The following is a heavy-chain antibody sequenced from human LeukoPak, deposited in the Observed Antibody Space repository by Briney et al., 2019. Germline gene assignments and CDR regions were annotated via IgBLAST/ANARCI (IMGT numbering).Heavy chain of an antibody. CDR2: IYHSGST. Sequence: SETLSLTCTVSGGSISSSSYYWGWIRQPPGKGLEWIGEIYHSGSTNYNPSLKSRVTIAVDKSKNQFSLKLSSVTAADTAVYYCARASHDYGDYSHFDYWGQGTLVTVSS. D-gene: IGHD4-17*01. J-gene: IGHJ4*02. CDR1: GGSISSSSYY. CDR3: ARASHDYGDYSHFDY. V-gene: IGHV4-39*07.